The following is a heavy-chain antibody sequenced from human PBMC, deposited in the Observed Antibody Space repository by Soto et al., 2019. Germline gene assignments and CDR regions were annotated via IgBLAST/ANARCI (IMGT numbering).Heavy chain of an antibody. CDR1: GFTFRTYG. CDR3: ARGSMMLVEEGYYFDY. Sequence: GWSLRLSCAASGFTFRTYGMHWVRQAPGKGLNWVALISFDGSATQYADSVKGRFTISRDNSKNTLYLQMNSLRVEDTAVYYCARGSMMLVEEGYYFDYWGQGTPVTVSS. CDR2: ISFDGSAT. D-gene: IGHD3-22*01. J-gene: IGHJ4*02. V-gene: IGHV3-30*19.